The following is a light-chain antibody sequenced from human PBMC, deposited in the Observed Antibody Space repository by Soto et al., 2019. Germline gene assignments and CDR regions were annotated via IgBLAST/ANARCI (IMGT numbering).Light chain of an antibody. Sequence: EIVLTQSPGTLSLSPGERATLSCRASQSVSSNFLAWYQQKPGQAPRLLIYDASNRATGIPPRFSGRGSGTDFSLTISRLEPGDFAVYYCQHYGDSLSITFGQGTRLEIK. J-gene: IGKJ5*01. CDR1: QSVSSNF. V-gene: IGKV3-20*01. CDR2: DAS. CDR3: QHYGDSLSIT.